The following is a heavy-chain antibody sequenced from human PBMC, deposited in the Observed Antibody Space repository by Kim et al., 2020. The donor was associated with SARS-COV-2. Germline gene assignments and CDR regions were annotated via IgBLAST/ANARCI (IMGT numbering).Heavy chain of an antibody. CDR1: GITFSSYA. D-gene: IGHD1-1*01. CDR3: AKGLGSAQATSPDY. CDR2: IWYDGSNK. V-gene: IGHV3-33*06. J-gene: IGHJ4*02. Sequence: GGSLRLSCAASGITFSSYAMHWVRQAPGKGLEWVAVIWYDGSNKYYADSVKGRFTISRDNSKNTLYLQMNSLRAEDTAVYYCAKGLGSAQATSPDYWGQGTLVTVSS.